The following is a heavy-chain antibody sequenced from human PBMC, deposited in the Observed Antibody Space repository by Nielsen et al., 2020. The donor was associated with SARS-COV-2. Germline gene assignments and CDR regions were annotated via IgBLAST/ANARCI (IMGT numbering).Heavy chain of an antibody. CDR2: IWHDGSNK. V-gene: IGHV3-33*01. CDR3: AGGGGIAAAGTLGY. Sequence: GESLKISCAASGFTFSSYGMHWVRQAPGKGLEWVAVIWHDGSNKYYADSVKGRFTISRDNSKNTLYLQMNSLRAEDTAVYYCAGGGGIAAAGTLGYWGQGTLVTVSS. CDR1: GFTFSSYG. D-gene: IGHD6-13*01. J-gene: IGHJ4*02.